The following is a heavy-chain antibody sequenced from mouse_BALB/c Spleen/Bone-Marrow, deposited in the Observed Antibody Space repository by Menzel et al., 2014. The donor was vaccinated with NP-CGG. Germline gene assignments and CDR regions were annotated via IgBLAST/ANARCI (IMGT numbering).Heavy chain of an antibody. CDR3: ARGLRGYAMDY. V-gene: IGHV5-12-2*01. D-gene: IGHD2-4*01. CDR2: ISNGGGST. CDR1: GFTFSSYT. J-gene: IGHJ4*01. Sequence: LQQSGGGLVQPGGSLKLSCAASGFTFSSYTMSWVRQTPEKRLEWVAYISNGGGSTYYPDTVKGRFTISRDNAKNTLYLQMSSLKSEDTAMYYCARGLRGYAMDYWGQGTSVTVSS.